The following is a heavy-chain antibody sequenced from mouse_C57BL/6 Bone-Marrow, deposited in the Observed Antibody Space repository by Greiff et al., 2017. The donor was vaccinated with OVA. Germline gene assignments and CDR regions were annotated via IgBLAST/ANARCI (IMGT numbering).Heavy chain of an antibody. Sequence: DVKLQESGPGLVKPSQSLSLTCSVTGYSITSGYYWNWIRQFPGNKLEWMGYISYDGSNNYNPSLKNRISITRDTSKNQFFLKLNSVTTEDTATYYCARVHYGSSYYFDYWGQGTTLTVSS. D-gene: IGHD1-1*01. J-gene: IGHJ2*01. CDR3: ARVHYGSSYYFDY. CDR1: GYSITSGYY. V-gene: IGHV3-6*01. CDR2: ISYDGSN.